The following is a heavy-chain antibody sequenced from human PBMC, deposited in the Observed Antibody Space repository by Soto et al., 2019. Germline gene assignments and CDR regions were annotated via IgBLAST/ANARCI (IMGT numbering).Heavy chain of an antibody. CDR3: ARSYSSSWYNYFDY. Sequence: LETLSLTCTVSGGSISSYYWSWIRQPPGKGLEWIGYIYYSGSTNYNPSLKSRVTISVDTSKNQFSLKLSSVTAADTAVYYCARSYSSSWYNYFDYWGQGTLVTVSS. V-gene: IGHV4-59*01. CDR1: GGSISSYY. D-gene: IGHD6-13*01. CDR2: IYYSGST. J-gene: IGHJ4*02.